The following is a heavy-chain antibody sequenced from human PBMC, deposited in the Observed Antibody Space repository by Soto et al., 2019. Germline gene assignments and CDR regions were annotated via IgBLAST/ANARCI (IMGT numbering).Heavy chain of an antibody. CDR2: ISWDDDK. J-gene: IGHJ4*02. Sequence: SGPTLVMPTQTLTLTCTFSGFALSTGGVRVGWIRQPPGKALEWLALISWDDDKRYSPSLKNRLTISRDTSRSQVVLTLTKMDPADTAAYYCVHRSWGYGICSYFDYWGQGTLVTVSS. V-gene: IGHV2-5*02. CDR3: VHRSWGYGICSYFDY. CDR1: GFALSTGGVR. D-gene: IGHD2-8*01.